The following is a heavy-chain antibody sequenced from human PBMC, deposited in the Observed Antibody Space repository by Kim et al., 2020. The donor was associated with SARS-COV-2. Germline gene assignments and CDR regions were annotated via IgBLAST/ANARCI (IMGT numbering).Heavy chain of an antibody. J-gene: IGHJ3*02. D-gene: IGHD6-13*01. CDR2: INPSGGST. Sequence: ASVKVSCKASGYTFTSYYMHWVRQAPGQGLEWMGIINPSGGSTSYAQKFQGRVTMTRDTSTSTVYMELSSLRSEDTAVYYCARDRLVIAAAGVDAFDIWGQGTMVTVSS. CDR1: GYTFTSYY. V-gene: IGHV1-46*01. CDR3: ARDRLVIAAAGVDAFDI.